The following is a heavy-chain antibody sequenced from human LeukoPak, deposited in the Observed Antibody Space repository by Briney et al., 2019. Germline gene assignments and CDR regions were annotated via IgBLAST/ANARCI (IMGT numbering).Heavy chain of an antibody. Sequence: PSETLSLTCTVSGGSLSSYYWSWIRQPPGKGLEWIGYIYYSGSTKYNPSLKSRVTISVDTSKNQFSLKLSSVTAADTAVYYCARLTLRKDKNYYDSSGSRLIAFDIWGQGTMVTVSS. V-gene: IGHV4-59*08. J-gene: IGHJ3*02. CDR1: GGSLSSYY. D-gene: IGHD3-22*01. CDR2: IYYSGST. CDR3: ARLTLRKDKNYYDSSGSRLIAFDI.